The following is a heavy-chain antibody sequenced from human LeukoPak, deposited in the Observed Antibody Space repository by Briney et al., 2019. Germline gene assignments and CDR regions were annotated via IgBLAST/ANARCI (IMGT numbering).Heavy chain of an antibody. CDR1: GYSISSHYC. D-gene: IGHD6-19*01. CDR3: AGERGEEYSSGWYKRNYFDN. CDR2: GDYSGGT. Sequence: SETLSLTCSVSGYSISSHYCWGWIRQPPGKGLEWIASGDYSGGTYYNPSLESRVAISADMSKNQFSLKLTSVTGADTAVYYCAGERGEEYSSGWYKRNYFDNWGQGIRVTVSS. J-gene: IGHJ4*02. V-gene: IGHV4-38-2*02.